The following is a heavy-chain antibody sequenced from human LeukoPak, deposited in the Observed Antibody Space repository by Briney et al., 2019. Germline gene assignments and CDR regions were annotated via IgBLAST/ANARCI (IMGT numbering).Heavy chain of an antibody. D-gene: IGHD3-22*01. CDR3: ARDLGYYYDSSGLNYFDY. CDR1: GFTFSSYS. Sequence: GGSLRLSCAASGFTFSSYSMNWVRQAPGKGLEWVSSISSSSSYIYYADSVKGRFTISRDNAKNSLYLQMNSLRAEDTAVYYCARDLGYYYDSSGLNYFDYWGQGTLVTVSS. V-gene: IGHV3-21*01. J-gene: IGHJ4*02. CDR2: ISSSSSYI.